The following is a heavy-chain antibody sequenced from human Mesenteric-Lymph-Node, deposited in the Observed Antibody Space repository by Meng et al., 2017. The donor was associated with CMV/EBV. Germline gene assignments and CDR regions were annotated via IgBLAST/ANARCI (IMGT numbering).Heavy chain of an antibody. Sequence: GESLKISCAASGFTFSNAWMSWVRQAPGKGLEWVGRIKSKTDGGTTDYAAPVKGRFTISRDDSKNTLYLQMNSLKTEDTAVYYCTTFSTIFGVVSGAFDIWGQGTMVTVSS. D-gene: IGHD3-3*01. CDR3: TTFSTIFGVVSGAFDI. V-gene: IGHV3-15*01. J-gene: IGHJ3*02. CDR2: IKSKTDGGTT. CDR1: GFTFSNAW.